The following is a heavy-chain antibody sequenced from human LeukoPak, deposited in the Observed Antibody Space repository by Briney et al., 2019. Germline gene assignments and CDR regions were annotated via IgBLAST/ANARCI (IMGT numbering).Heavy chain of an antibody. CDR2: IYGSGDTT. J-gene: IGHJ4*02. V-gene: IGHV3-23*01. D-gene: IGHD5-12*01. CDR1: GFTFSTYS. Sequence: GGSLRLSCAASGFTFSTYSMSWVRQAPRKGLEWVSVIYGSGDTTNYADSVKGRFTISIDNSKNMLYLQMHGLRAEDTAVYYCAKDQRPDSGYDIDYWGQGTLVTVSS. CDR3: AKDQRPDSGYDIDY.